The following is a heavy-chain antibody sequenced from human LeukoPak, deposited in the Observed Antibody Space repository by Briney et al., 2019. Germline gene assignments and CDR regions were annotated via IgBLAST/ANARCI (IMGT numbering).Heavy chain of an antibody. CDR2: IYYSGST. Sequence: SETLSLTCTVSGGSISSSSYYWGWIRQPPGKGLERIGSIYYSGSTYYNPSLKSRVTISVDTSKNQFSLKLSSVTAADTAVYYCARITRVLLWFGEFHNWFDPWGQGTLVTVSS. D-gene: IGHD3-10*01. CDR3: ARITRVLLWFGEFHNWFDP. V-gene: IGHV4-39*01. CDR1: GGSISSSSYY. J-gene: IGHJ5*02.